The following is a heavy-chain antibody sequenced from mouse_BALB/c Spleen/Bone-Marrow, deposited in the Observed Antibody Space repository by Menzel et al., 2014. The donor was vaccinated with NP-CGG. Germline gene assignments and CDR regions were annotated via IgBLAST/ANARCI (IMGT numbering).Heavy chain of an antibody. D-gene: IGHD1-1*01. CDR1: GYAFSSCW. V-gene: IGHV1-80*01. J-gene: IGHJ2*01. CDR3: ARRGYYGSSYYFDY. Sequence: QVQLKESGAELVRPGSSVKISCKASGYAFSSCWMNWVKQRPGQGLEWIGQIYPGDGDTNYNGKFKGKATLTADKSSSTAYMQLSSLTSEDSAVYFCARRGYYGSSYYFDYWGQGTTLTVSS. CDR2: IYPGDGDT.